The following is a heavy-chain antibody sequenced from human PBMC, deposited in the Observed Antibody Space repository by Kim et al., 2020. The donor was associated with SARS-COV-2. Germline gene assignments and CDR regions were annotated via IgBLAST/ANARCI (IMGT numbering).Heavy chain of an antibody. D-gene: IGHD1-26*01. CDR3: TRLSWGAGMGFHKEHREGGQGLDV. J-gene: IGHJ6*02. V-gene: IGHV5-51*01. CDR1: GYTFRDFW. CDR2: IYPGDSDT. Sequence: GESLKISCQGSGYTFRDFWIVWVRQMPGKGLEVMGIIYPGDSDTRYSPSFRGQVTISADKSISTAYLQWSSLKASDSAMYYCTRLSWGAGMGFHKEHREGGQGLDVWGQATTVTVSS.